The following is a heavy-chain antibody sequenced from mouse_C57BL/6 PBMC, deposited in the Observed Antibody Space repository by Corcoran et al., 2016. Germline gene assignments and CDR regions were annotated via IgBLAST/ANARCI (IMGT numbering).Heavy chain of an antibody. D-gene: IGHD1-1*01. CDR3: AREPTVHYFDY. CDR2: INPNNGGT. CDR1: GYTFTDYY. J-gene: IGHJ2*01. Sequence: EVQLQQSGPELVKPGASVKISCKASGYTFTDYYMNWVKQSHGKSLEWIGDINPNNGGTSYNQKFKGKATLTVDKSSSTAYMELRSLTSEDSAVYYCAREPTVHYFDYWGQGTTLTVSS. V-gene: IGHV1-26*01.